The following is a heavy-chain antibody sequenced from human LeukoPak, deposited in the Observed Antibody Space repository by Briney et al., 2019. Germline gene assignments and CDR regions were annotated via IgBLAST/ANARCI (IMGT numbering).Heavy chain of an antibody. J-gene: IGHJ4*02. CDR1: GFFFRSYE. CDR3: ARDHRNYMFDY. Sequence: GGSLRLSCAASGFFFRSYEMNWVRQAPGKGLEWVSLISSDGSITTYADSVKGRFTISRDNAKNMVFLQMNSLRAEDTAVYFCARDHRNYMFDYWGQGILVTVSS. D-gene: IGHD5-24*01. V-gene: IGHV3-74*01. CDR2: ISSDGSIT.